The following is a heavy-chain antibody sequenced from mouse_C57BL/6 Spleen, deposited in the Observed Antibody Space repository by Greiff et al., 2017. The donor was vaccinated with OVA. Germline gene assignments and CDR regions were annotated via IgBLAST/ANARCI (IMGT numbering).Heavy chain of an antibody. CDR2: IDPSDSYT. J-gene: IGHJ2*01. CDR1: GYTFTSYW. CDR3: ARRYYYGNSYSDY. V-gene: IGHV1-59*01. D-gene: IGHD1-1*01. Sequence: QVQLQQPGAELVRPGTSVKLSCKASGYTFTSYWMHWVKQRPGQGLEWIGVIDPSDSYTNYNQKLKGKVTLTVDKSSSTAYMQLISLTSEDSAVYYCARRYYYGNSYSDYWGQGTTLTVSS.